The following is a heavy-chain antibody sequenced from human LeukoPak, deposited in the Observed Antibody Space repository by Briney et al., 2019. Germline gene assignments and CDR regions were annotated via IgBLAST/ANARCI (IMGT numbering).Heavy chain of an antibody. V-gene: IGHV4-4*07. D-gene: IGHD6-13*01. CDR2: IYTSGST. Sequence: SETLSLTRTVSGGSISRYYWSWIRQPAGKGLEGIGRIYTSGSTNYNPSLKSRVTMSVDTSNNQFSLKLSSVTAADTAVYYCARGAGSSWYRAYYFDYWGQGTLVTVSS. CDR1: GGSISRYY. J-gene: IGHJ4*02. CDR3: ARGAGSSWYRAYYFDY.